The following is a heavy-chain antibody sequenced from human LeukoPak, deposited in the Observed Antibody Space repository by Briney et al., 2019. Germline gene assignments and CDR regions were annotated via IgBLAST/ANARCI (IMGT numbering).Heavy chain of an antibody. Sequence: GGSLRLSCAASGVTFSSYAMNWVRQAPGKGLEWFSAISGSGGSTYYADSVRGRFTISRDNAKNTLYLQMNSLRAEDTAVYYCAKSAYGSGYYYMFNDYWGQGTLVTVSS. CDR2: ISGSGGST. CDR3: AKSAYGSGYYYMFNDY. J-gene: IGHJ4*02. V-gene: IGHV3-23*01. D-gene: IGHD3-10*01. CDR1: GVTFSSYA.